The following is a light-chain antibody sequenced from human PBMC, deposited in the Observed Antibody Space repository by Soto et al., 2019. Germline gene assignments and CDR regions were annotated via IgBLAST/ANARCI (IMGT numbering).Light chain of an antibody. CDR1: HIVSSSY. Sequence: EIVLTQSPGTLSLSPGERATLSCRASHIVSSSYIAWYQQKPGQAPMLLIYGASSRATGIPDRFSGSGSGTDFTLTISRLEPEDFAVYYCQQYGDSPRTFGQGTKVDIK. J-gene: IGKJ1*01. CDR2: GAS. V-gene: IGKV3-20*01. CDR3: QQYGDSPRT.